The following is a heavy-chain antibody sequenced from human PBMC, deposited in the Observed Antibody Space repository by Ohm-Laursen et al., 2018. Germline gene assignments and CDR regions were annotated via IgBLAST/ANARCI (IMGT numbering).Heavy chain of an antibody. Sequence: SQTLSLTCTVSGGSISSYFWNWIRQPAGKGLEWIGYIYYSGSTNYNPSLKSRVTISVDTSKNQFSLRLSSVTAADTALYYCARGLWWFDPWGQGTLVTVSS. CDR3: ARGLWWFDP. V-gene: IGHV4-59*08. CDR2: IYYSGST. CDR1: GGSISSYF. J-gene: IGHJ5*02.